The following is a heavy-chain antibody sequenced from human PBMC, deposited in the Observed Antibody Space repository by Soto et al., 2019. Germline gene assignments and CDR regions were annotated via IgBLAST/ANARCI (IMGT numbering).Heavy chain of an antibody. D-gene: IGHD3-9*01. J-gene: IGHJ6*01. CDR3: ARPGSGYDVLTGKYFYYYHAVDV. Sequence: GGSLRLSCAASGFIFSTYAMHWVRQAPGKGLEWVAGISYDGSNKYYADCVNGRFTISRDHSKNTLYLQMNSLRTEDTAIYYCARPGSGYDVLTGKYFYYYHAVDVWGQGTTVTVSS. CDR1: GFIFSTYA. CDR2: ISYDGSNK. V-gene: IGHV3-30-3*01.